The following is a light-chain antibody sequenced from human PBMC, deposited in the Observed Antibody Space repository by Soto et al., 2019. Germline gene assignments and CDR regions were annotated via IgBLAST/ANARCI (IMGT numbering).Light chain of an antibody. V-gene: IGKV3-15*01. Sequence: EIVMTQAPATLSVCLGERASLCCRASQSVSSNFAWYQQRPGQAPRLLIYDTSTRATGVPARFSGSGSGTEFTLTISRLQSEDFAVYYCQQYNNWPLTFGGGTKVDIK. CDR2: DTS. CDR3: QQYNNWPLT. J-gene: IGKJ4*01. CDR1: QSVSSN.